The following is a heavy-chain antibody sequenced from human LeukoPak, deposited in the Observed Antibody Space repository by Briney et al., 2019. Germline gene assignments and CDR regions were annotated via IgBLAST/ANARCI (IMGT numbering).Heavy chain of an antibody. CDR1: GGSISSNY. D-gene: IGHD6-13*01. V-gene: IGHV4-59*01. J-gene: IGHJ3*02. Sequence: SETLSLTCTVSGGSISSNYWSWIRQPPGKGLEWIAYINYSGSTNYKSSLKSRVTISVDTSKNQFSLKLSSVTAADTAFYYCARRIAAADSFDIWGQGRTVTVSS. CDR2: INYSGST. CDR3: ARRIAAADSFDI.